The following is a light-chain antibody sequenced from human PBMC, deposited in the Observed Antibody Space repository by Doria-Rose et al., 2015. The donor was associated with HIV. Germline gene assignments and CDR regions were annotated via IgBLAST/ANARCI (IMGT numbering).Light chain of an antibody. CDR1: QSFSSTY. Sequence: TQSPGTLSLSPGERATLSCRASQSFSSTYLAWYQQQPGQAHSLLIYDGSTRATGIPDRFSASGSGTDFTLTINRLEPEDFALYYCHRYGTSWTFGQGTKGEI. CDR2: DGS. CDR3: HRYGTSWT. V-gene: IGKV3-20*01. J-gene: IGKJ1*01.